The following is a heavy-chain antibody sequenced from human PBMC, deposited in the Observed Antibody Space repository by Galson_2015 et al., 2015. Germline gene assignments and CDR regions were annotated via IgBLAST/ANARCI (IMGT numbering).Heavy chain of an antibody. V-gene: IGHV4-31*03. Sequence: TLSLTCTVSGGSISSGGYYWSWIRQHPGKGLEWIGYIYYSGSTYYNPSLKSRVTISVDTSKNQFSLKLSSVTAADTAVYYCARDQWYCSGGSCYSYAFDIWGQGTMVTVSS. J-gene: IGHJ3*02. CDR2: IYYSGST. CDR1: GGSISSGGYY. CDR3: ARDQWYCSGGSCYSYAFDI. D-gene: IGHD2-15*01.